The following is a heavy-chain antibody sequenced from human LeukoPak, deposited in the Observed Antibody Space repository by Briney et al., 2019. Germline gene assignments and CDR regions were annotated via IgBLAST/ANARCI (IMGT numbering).Heavy chain of an antibody. D-gene: IGHD3-22*01. CDR1: GFSFSSYA. Sequence: GGSLRLSCAASGFSFSSYAMHWVRQAPGKGLEWVAVISYDGSNKYYADSVKGRFTISRDNSKNTLYLQMNSLRAEDTAVYYCARDTEYYYDSSGYLDYWAREPWSPSPQ. CDR3: ARDTEYYYDSSGYLDY. V-gene: IGHV3-30-3*01. J-gene: IGHJ4*02. CDR2: ISYDGSNK.